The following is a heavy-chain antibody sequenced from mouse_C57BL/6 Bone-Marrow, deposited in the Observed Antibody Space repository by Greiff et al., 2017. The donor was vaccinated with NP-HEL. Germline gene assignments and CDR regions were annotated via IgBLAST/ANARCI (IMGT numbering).Heavy chain of an antibody. Sequence: EVKLVESGEGLVKPGGSLKLSCAASGFTFSSYAMSWVRQTPEKRLEWVAYISSGGDYIYYADTVKGRFTISRDNARNTLYLQMSSLKSEDTAMYYCTRALYYYGSYWYFDVWGTGTTVTVSS. V-gene: IGHV5-9-1*02. CDR3: TRALYYYGSYWYFDV. CDR2: ISSGGDYI. J-gene: IGHJ1*03. D-gene: IGHD1-1*01. CDR1: GFTFSSYA.